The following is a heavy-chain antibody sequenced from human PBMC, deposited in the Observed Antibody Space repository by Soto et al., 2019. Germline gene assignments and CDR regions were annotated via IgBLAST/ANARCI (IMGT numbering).Heavy chain of an antibody. CDR3: ARTPDLYDSSGYHFDN. CDR2: ISSSSSYI. Sequence: PGGSLRLSCAASGYTFSDYYMSWVRQAPGKGLEWVSSISSSSSYIYYADSVKGRFTISRDNAKNSLYLQMNSLRAEDTAVYYCARTPDLYDSSGYHFDNWGQGTLVTTPQ. V-gene: IGHV3-21*01. J-gene: IGHJ4*02. CDR1: GYTFSDYY. D-gene: IGHD3-22*01.